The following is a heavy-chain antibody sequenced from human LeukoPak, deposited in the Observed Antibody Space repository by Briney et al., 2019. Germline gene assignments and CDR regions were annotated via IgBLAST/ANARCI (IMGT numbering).Heavy chain of an antibody. CDR2: IYYSGST. CDR3: ARRYCTSTSCYKALGDFDY. Sequence: PSGTLSLTCTVSGGSISSSSYYWGWIRQPPGKGLEWIGSIYYSGSTYYNPSLKSRVTIPVDTSKNQFALKPSSVTAADTAVYYCARRYCTSTSCYKALGDFDYWGQGTLVTVPS. CDR1: GGSISSSSYY. J-gene: IGHJ4*02. V-gene: IGHV4-39*01. D-gene: IGHD2-2*02.